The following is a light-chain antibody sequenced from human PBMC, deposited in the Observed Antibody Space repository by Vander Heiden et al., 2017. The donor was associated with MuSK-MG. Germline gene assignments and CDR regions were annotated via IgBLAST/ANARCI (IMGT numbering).Light chain of an antibody. J-gene: IGLJ2*01. Sequence: SYVLTQPPSVSVAPGKTARITCGGNNIGSKSVHWYQQKPGQAPVLVIYYDSDQPSGIPERFSGSNSGNTATLTISRVEAGDEADYYCQVCDSSSDHVVFGGGTKLTVL. V-gene: IGLV3-21*04. CDR1: NIGSKS. CDR3: QVCDSSSDHVV. CDR2: YDS.